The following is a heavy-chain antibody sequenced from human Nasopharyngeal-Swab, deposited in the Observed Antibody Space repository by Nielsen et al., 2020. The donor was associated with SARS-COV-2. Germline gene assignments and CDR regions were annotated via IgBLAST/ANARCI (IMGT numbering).Heavy chain of an antibody. D-gene: IGHD3-16*01. V-gene: IGHV3-30-3*01. CDR2: ISYDGSNK. CDR3: ARDIDDYVWGSYFDY. J-gene: IGHJ4*02. CDR1: GFTFSSYA. Sequence: GGSLRLSCAASGFTFSSYAMHWVRQAPGKGLEWVAVISYDGSNKYYADSVKGRFTTSRDNSKNTLYLQMNSLRAEDTAVYYCARDIDDYVWGSYFDYWGQGTLVTVSS.